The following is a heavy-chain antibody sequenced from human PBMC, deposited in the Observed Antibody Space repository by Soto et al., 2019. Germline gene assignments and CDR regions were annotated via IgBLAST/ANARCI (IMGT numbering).Heavy chain of an antibody. D-gene: IGHD3-22*01. V-gene: IGHV6-1*01. CDR3: SRAFDSSFDY. Sequence: PSQTLSLTCXISGDSVSSSRVAWNWIRQSPSRGLEWLGRTYYRSKWYTDYAVSVKSRVTINPDTSKNQFYLQLNSVTPEDTAVYYCSRAFDSSFDYWGQGTLVTVSS. CDR1: GDSVSSSRVA. J-gene: IGHJ4*02. CDR2: TYYRSKWYT.